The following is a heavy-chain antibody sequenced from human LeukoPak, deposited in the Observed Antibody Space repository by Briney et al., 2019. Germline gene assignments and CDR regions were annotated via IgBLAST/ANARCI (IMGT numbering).Heavy chain of an antibody. Sequence: PSETLSLTCSVSGGSISSSSSYWGWIRQPPGKGLEWIGSIYYSGSSFDNPALKSRVTISVDTSKNQFSLKLSSVTAADTAVYYCARRYGSGSSGTFDYWGQGTLVTVSS. J-gene: IGHJ4*02. CDR2: IYYSGSS. D-gene: IGHD3-10*01. CDR3: ARRYGSGSSGTFDY. V-gene: IGHV4-39*01. CDR1: GGSISSSSSY.